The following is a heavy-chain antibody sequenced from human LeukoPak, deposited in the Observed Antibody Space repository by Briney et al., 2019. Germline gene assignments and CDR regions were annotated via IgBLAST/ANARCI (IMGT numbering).Heavy chain of an antibody. CDR1: GITLSNYG. CDR3: AKRGVVIRVILVGFHKEAYYFDS. V-gene: IGHV3-23*01. CDR2: ISGSGGST. Sequence: GGSLRLSCAVSGITLSNYGMSWVRQAPGKGREWVAGISGSGGSTYYADSVKGRFTVSRDNPKNTLYRQMNSLRAEDTAFYFCAKRGVVIRVILVGFHKEAYYFDSWGQGALVTVSS. D-gene: IGHD3-22*01. J-gene: IGHJ4*02.